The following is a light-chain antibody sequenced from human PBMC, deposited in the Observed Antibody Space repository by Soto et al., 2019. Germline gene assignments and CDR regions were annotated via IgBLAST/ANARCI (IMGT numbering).Light chain of an antibody. CDR1: SSDVGAYTS. V-gene: IGLV2-14*01. J-gene: IGLJ1*01. CDR2: EVS. Sequence: ALTQPASVSGSPGQSITISCTGSSSDVGAYTSVSWYQQHPGKAPKLMIYEVSNRPSGVSRRFSGSKSGNTASLTISGLQAEDEAHYYCSSYTSDNRDYVFGTGTKVTVL. CDR3: SSYTSDNRDYV.